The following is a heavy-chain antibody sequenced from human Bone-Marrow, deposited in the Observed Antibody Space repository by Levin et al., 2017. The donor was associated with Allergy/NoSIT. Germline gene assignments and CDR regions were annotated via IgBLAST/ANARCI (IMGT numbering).Heavy chain of an antibody. D-gene: IGHD3-10*01. CDR1: GYSFTGYS. Sequence: ASVKVSCRTYGYSFTGYSMHWVRQAPGQSLEWMGWINGATGETNYSQKLKGRITLTRDTSASTGYMELSSLTSADTAVYYCARMGFGEWGQGTRLSVSS. V-gene: IGHV1-3*01. CDR3: ARMGFGE. CDR2: INGATGET. J-gene: IGHJ4*02.